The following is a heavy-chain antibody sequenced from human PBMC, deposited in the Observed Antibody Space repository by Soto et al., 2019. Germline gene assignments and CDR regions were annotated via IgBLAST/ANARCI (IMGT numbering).Heavy chain of an antibody. V-gene: IGHV4-34*01. D-gene: IGHD2-15*01. J-gene: IGHJ4*02. Sequence: SETLSLTCAVYGGSFSGYYWSWIRQPPGKGLEWIGEINHSGSTNYNPSLKSRVTISVDTSKNQFSLKLSSVTAADTAVYYCARRNYQAPTFRQFDYWGQETLVTVSS. CDR2: INHSGST. CDR3: ARRNYQAPTFRQFDY. CDR1: GGSFSGYY.